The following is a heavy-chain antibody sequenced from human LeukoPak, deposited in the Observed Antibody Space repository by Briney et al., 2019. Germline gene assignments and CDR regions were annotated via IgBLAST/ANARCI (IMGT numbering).Heavy chain of an antibody. J-gene: IGHJ4*02. V-gene: IGHV3-23*01. D-gene: IGHD1-1*01. CDR1: GLTIISYA. CDR2: ISGSGGST. CDR3: AKGPTGTRY. Sequence: GGSLRLSCEASGLTIISYAMSWVRQAPGKGLEWVSAISGSGGSTYYADSVKGRFTISRDNSKNTLYLQMNSLRAEDTAVYYCAKGPTGTRYWGQGTLVTVSS.